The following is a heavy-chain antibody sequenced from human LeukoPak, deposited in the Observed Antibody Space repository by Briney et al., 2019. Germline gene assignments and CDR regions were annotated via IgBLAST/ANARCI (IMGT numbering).Heavy chain of an antibody. CDR2: ISHDGSNT. J-gene: IGHJ4*02. Sequence: GGSPRLSCAASGFTFSNHAMHWVRQAPGKGLKWVAVISHDGSNTYYGDSVKGRFTISRDNSKNTLYLQMNSLRAEDTAVYYCAKDGGGIVVVPAAMLDYWGQGTLVTVSS. V-gene: IGHV3-30-3*01. CDR1: GFTFSNHA. D-gene: IGHD2-2*01. CDR3: AKDGGGIVVVPAAMLDY.